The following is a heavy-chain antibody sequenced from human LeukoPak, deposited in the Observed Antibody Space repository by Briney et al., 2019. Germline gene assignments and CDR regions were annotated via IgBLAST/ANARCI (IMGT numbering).Heavy chain of an antibody. CDR3: ARHVSGRWFGDDYPYYADV. Sequence: SETLSLTCAVYGGSFSGYHWSWIRQTPGKGLEWIGEIDPYVGSNYNPSLKSRVTISVDTSKNQFFLKLNSVTAADTALYYCARHVSGRWFGDDYPYYADVWGKGTTVTISS. J-gene: IGHJ6*03. CDR1: GGSFSGYH. D-gene: IGHD3-10*01. V-gene: IGHV4-34*01. CDR2: IDPYVGS.